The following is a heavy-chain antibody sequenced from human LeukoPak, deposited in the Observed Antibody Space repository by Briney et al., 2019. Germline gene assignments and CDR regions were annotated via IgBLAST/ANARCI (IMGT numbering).Heavy chain of an antibody. D-gene: IGHD5-12*01. Sequence: GGSLRLSCAASGFTFSSYWMSWVRQAPGKGLEWVANIKQDGSEKYYVDSVKGRFTISRDDAKNSLYLQMNSLRAEDTAVYCCASPRGYGYYFDYWGQGTLVTVSS. CDR3: ASPRGYGYYFDY. CDR1: GFTFSSYW. V-gene: IGHV3-7*01. J-gene: IGHJ4*02. CDR2: IKQDGSEK.